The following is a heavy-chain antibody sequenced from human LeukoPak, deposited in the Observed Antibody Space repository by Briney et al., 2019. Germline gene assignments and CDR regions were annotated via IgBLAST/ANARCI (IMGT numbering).Heavy chain of an antibody. V-gene: IGHV1-2*02. J-gene: IGHJ6*03. CDR1: GYTFTDYF. CDR3: ARGASAAGTYYYCMDV. D-gene: IGHD6-13*01. Sequence: ASVKVSCKASGYTFTDYFILWVRQSPGQGLEWMGWINPYSGATNYAQKFQGRVTMTRDTSISTAYMDLTRVISNDTAVYYCARGASAAGTYYYCMDVWGKGTTVTVSS. CDR2: INPYSGAT.